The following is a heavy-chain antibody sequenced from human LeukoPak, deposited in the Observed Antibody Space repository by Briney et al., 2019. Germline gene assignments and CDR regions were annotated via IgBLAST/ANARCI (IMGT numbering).Heavy chain of an antibody. V-gene: IGHV4-59*12. D-gene: IGHD3-10*01. J-gene: IGHJ4*02. CDR2: IYYSGST. CDR1: GGSISSNY. CDR3: ARAPWGYGSGYYFDY. Sequence: PSETLSLTCTVSGGSISSNYWSWIRQPPGKGLEWIGHIYYSGSTYYNPSLKSRVTISVDTSKNQFSLKLSSVTAADTAVYYCARAPWGYGSGYYFDYWGQGTLVTVSS.